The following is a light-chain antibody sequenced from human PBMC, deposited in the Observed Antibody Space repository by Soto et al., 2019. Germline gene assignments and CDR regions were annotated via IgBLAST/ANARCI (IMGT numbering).Light chain of an antibody. V-gene: IGKV1-5*03. CDR2: KAS. CDR1: QSISSW. CDR3: QQYDSYPFT. J-gene: IGKJ4*01. Sequence: EIQMTQSPSTLSASVGDRVTITCRASQSISSWLAWYQQKPGKAPNLLIFKASSVESGVPSRFSGSGSGTEFTLTISSLQPDDFATYYCQQYDSYPFTFGGGTKVEIK.